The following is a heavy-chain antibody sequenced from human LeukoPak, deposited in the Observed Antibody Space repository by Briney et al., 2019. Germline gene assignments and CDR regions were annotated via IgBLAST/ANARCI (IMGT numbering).Heavy chain of an antibody. V-gene: IGHV4-34*01. CDR1: GVSFSGYY. J-gene: IGHJ5*02. D-gene: IGHD3-10*01. CDR2: INHSRST. CDR3: ARGPYGSGSEGFDP. Sequence: SETLSLTCAVYGVSFSGYYWSWIRQPPGKGLEWIGEINHSRSTNYNPSLKSRVTISVDTSKNQFSLKLSSVTAADTAVYYCARGPYGSGSEGFDPWGQGTLVTVSS.